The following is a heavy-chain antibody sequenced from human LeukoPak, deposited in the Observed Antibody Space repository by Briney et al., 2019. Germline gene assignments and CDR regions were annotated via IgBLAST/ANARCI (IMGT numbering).Heavy chain of an antibody. V-gene: IGHV5-51*01. Sequence: GESLKISCKGSGYSFTSYRIGWVRQMPGKGLEWMGIIYPGDSDTRYSPSFQGQVTISADKSISTAYLQWSSLKASDTAMYYCARRVAAAGTRNYYGMDVWGQGTTVTVSS. CDR3: ARRVAAAGTRNYYGMDV. J-gene: IGHJ6*02. CDR1: GYSFTSYR. CDR2: IYPGDSDT. D-gene: IGHD6-13*01.